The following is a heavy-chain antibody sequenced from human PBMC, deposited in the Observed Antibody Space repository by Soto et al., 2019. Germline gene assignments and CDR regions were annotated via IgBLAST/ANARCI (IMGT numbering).Heavy chain of an antibody. CDR1: GGSISSYY. CDR2: IYYSGST. J-gene: IGHJ6*02. Sequence: PSDSLSLTCTVSGGSISSYYWSWIRQPPGKGLEWIGYIYYSGSTNYNPSLKSRVTISVDTSKNQFSLKLSSVTAADTAVYYCARGGMVRGVGYYYYGMDVWGQGTTVTVSS. D-gene: IGHD3-10*01. CDR3: ARGGMVRGVGYYYYGMDV. V-gene: IGHV4-59*07.